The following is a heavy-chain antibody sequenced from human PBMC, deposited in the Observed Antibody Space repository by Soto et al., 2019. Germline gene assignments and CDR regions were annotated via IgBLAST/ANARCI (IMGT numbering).Heavy chain of an antibody. V-gene: IGHV3-7*01. Sequence: EVQLVESGGGLVQPGGSLRLSCAASGFTFSSYWMSWVRQAPGKGLEWVANIKQDGSEKYYVDSVKGRFTISRDNAKNSLYLQMNSLRAEDTAVYYCRSWSGYYDFDYWGQVTLVTVSS. D-gene: IGHD3-3*01. CDR3: RSWSGYYDFDY. CDR2: IKQDGSEK. CDR1: GFTFSSYW. J-gene: IGHJ4*02.